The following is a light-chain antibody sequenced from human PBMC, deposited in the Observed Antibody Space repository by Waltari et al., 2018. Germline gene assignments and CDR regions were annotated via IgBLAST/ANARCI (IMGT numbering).Light chain of an antibody. Sequence: EIILMQSPGTLSLSPGERVSLTCRASQIVWGSFLAWYQQKPGQAPRLLIYETSTRATGIPDRFRASGSGTDFTLSISSLEPEDFAVYYCHLYGTSLSWAFGQGTKVEVK. J-gene: IGKJ1*01. CDR3: HLYGTSLSWA. V-gene: IGKV3-20*01. CDR1: QIVWGSF. CDR2: ETS.